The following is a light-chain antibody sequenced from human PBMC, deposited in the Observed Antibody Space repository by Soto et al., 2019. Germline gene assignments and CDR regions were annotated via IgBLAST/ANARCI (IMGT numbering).Light chain of an antibody. V-gene: IGKV3-11*01. CDR2: DAS. CDR3: QQRSNWPPWT. Sequence: EIVLTQSPATLSLSPGERATLSCRASRSVSNYLAWYQQKTGQAPRLLIYDASNRATGIPTRFSDSGSGTDFTLTISSFEPEDFAVYYCQQRSNWPPWTFGQGTKVDIK. CDR1: RSVSNY. J-gene: IGKJ1*01.